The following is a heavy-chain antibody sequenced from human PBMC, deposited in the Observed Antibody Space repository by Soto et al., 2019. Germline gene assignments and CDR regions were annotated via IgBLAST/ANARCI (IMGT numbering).Heavy chain of an antibody. CDR1: GYTFTSYY. J-gene: IGHJ4*02. D-gene: IGHD2-15*01. Sequence: QVQLVQSGAEVKKPGASVKVSCKASGYTFTSYYMHWVRQAPGQGLEWMGIINPSGGSTSYAQKFQDRVTMTRDTSTSTVYMELSSLRSEDTAVYYCAREGRDGYLYYWGQGTLVTVSS. CDR3: AREGRDGYLYY. V-gene: IGHV1-46*01. CDR2: INPSGGST.